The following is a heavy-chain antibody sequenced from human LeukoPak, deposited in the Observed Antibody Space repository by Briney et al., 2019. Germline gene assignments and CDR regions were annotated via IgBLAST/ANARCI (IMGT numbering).Heavy chain of an antibody. CDR3: ARIPGIVAAGTSPNSFDM. D-gene: IGHD6-13*01. CDR2: IYYSGST. CDR1: GGSISSYY. Sequence: SETLSLTCTVSGGSISSYYWSWIRQPPGKGLEWIGYIYYSGSTNYNPSLNSRLTISVDTSKNQFSLKLSSVTAADTAVYYCARIPGIVAAGTSPNSFDMWGQGTMVTVSS. V-gene: IGHV4-59*12. J-gene: IGHJ3*02.